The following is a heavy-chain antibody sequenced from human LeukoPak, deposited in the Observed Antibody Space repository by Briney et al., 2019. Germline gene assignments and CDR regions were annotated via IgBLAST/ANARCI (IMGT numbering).Heavy chain of an antibody. CDR1: GGSFSGYY. V-gene: IGHV4-34*01. J-gene: IGHJ6*03. CDR2: INHSGST. Sequence: SETLSLTCAVYGGSFSGYYWSWIRQPPGKGLEWIGEINHSGSTNYNPSLKSRVTISVDTSKNQFSLKLSSVTAADTAVYYCARSRYFDWLFPADYYYMDVWGKGTTVTVSS. CDR3: ARSRYFDWLFPADYYYMDV. D-gene: IGHD3-9*01.